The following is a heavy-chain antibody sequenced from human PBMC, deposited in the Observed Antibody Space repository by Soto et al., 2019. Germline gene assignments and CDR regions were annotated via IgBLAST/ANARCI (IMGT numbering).Heavy chain of an antibody. CDR2: INPNSGGT. J-gene: IGHJ6*02. CDR1: GYTFTGYY. D-gene: IGHD5-18*01. CDR3: ARGIQGGGYSYGTLPNDSGMDV. V-gene: IGHV1-2*04. Sequence: GASVKVSCKASGYTFTGYYMHWVRQAPGQGLEWMGWINPNSGGTNYAQKFQGWVTMTRDTSISTAYMELSSLRSEDTAVYYCARGIQGGGYSYGTLPNDSGMDVWGQGTTVTVSS.